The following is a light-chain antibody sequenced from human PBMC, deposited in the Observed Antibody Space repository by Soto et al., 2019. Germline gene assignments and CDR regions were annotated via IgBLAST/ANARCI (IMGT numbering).Light chain of an antibody. Sequence: QSVLTQPPSVSGAPGQRVTISCTGSSSNIGADYDVHWYQHLPGTAPKLLIYDNKKRPSGVPDLFSGSKSGTSASLAITGLLSDDGVDYYCQSYDSSLSGSVICGGPKVTVL. J-gene: IGLJ3*02. CDR3: QSYDSSLSGSV. V-gene: IGLV1-40*01. CDR2: DNK. CDR1: SSNIGADYD.